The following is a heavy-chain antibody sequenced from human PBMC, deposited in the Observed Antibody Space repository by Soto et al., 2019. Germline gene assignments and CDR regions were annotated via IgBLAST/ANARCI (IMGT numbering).Heavy chain of an antibody. CDR2: IYWDDTI. J-gene: IGHJ4*02. CDR3: AHGAGGLLAY. D-gene: IGHD5-12*01. Sequence: QITLTESGPTLVKPTQTLTLTCTFSGCSLSTRGVGVDGIRQPPGKALEGLARIYWDDTIRYSPSLKNRLTITKDTTKIQVVLTMTTMDPVDTATYFCAHGAGGLLAYWGRGTLVTASS. V-gene: IGHV2-5*02. CDR1: GCSLSTRGVG.